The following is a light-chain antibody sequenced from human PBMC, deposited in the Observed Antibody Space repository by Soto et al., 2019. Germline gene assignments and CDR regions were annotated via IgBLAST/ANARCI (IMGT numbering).Light chain of an antibody. J-gene: IGKJ1*01. V-gene: IGKV1-5*01. CDR3: QQYNSYSPWT. CDR2: DAS. Sequence: DIQMTQSPSSLSASIGDTITISCRASQNIERYLNWFQQKPGKVPKLLIFDASTLQTGVPSRFGGGGSGTEFTLTISGLQPDDFATYYCQQYNSYSPWTFGPGTKVDIK. CDR1: QNIERY.